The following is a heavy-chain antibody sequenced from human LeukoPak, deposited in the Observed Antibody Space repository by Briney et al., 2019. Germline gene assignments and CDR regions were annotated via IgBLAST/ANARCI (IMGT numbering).Heavy chain of an antibody. D-gene: IGHD6-13*01. CDR1: GGSISSSISY. J-gene: IGHJ4*02. CDR2: IYYSGST. CDR3: ARTPSIAAAGDFFDY. Sequence: SETLSLTCTVSGGSISSSISYWGWIRQPPGKGLEWIGSIYYSGSTYYNPSLKSRVTISVDTSKNQFSLKLSSVTAADTAVYYCARTPSIAAAGDFFDYCGQGTLVTVSS. V-gene: IGHV4-39*01.